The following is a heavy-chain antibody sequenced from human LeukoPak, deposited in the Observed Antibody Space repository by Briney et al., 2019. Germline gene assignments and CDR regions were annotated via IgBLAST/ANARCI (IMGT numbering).Heavy chain of an antibody. Sequence: SETLSLTCTVSGGSISSYYWSLIRQPPGKGLEWIGYIYYSGSTNYNPSLKSRVTISVDTSKNQFSLKLSSVTAADTAVYYCARQSIAARPDFDYWGQGTLVTVSS. V-gene: IGHV4-59*08. CDR2: IYYSGST. J-gene: IGHJ4*02. D-gene: IGHD6-6*01. CDR3: ARQSIAARPDFDY. CDR1: GGSISSYY.